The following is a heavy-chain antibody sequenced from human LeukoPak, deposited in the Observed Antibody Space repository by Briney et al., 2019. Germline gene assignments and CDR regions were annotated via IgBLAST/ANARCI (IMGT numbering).Heavy chain of an antibody. J-gene: IGHJ6*03. CDR3: ARDAYCSSTSCYGNYYYYYMDV. V-gene: IGHV3-7*01. Sequence: PGGSLRLSCAASGFIFSNYWMTWVRQAPGKGLEWVADIKQDGSEKLYVKSVRGRFTISRDNAKMSLFLQMNSLRAEDTAVYYCARDAYCSSTSCYGNYYYYYMDVWGKGTTVTVSS. CDR2: IKQDGSEK. CDR1: GFIFSNYW. D-gene: IGHD2-2*01.